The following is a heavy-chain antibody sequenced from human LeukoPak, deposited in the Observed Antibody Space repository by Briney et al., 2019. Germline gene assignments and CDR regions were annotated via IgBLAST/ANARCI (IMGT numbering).Heavy chain of an antibody. D-gene: IGHD3-3*01. CDR3: ARTEVSDFWSGPTPYYYYYMDV. J-gene: IGHJ6*03. CDR2: INPSGGST. CDR1: GYTFTSYY. Sequence: ASVKVSCKASGYTFTSYYMHWVRQAPGQGLEWMGIINPSGGSTSYARKFQGRVTMTRDTSTSTVYMELSSLRSEDTAVYYCARTEVSDFWSGPTPYYYYYMDVWGKGTTVTVSS. V-gene: IGHV1-46*01.